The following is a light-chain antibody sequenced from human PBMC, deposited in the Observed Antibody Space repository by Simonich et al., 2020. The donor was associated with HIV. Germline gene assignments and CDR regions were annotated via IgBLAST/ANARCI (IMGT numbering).Light chain of an antibody. CDR3: MQALQTPYT. CDR2: EVS. Sequence: DIVMTQTPLSLSVTPGQPASISCNSSQSLLHSDGKTYLYWYLQKPGQSPQLLMYEVSNRFSGVPDRLSGSGSGTDFTLKNSRVEAEDVGVYYCMQALQTPYTFGQGTKLEIK. J-gene: IGKJ2*01. V-gene: IGKV2-29*03. CDR1: QSLLHSDGKTY.